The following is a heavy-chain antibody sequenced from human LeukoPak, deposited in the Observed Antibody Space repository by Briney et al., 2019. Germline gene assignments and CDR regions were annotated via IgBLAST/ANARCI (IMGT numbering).Heavy chain of an antibody. D-gene: IGHD1-26*01. CDR3: ARGGPIVGATTE. Sequence: ASVKVSCKASGYTFTGYYMHWVRQAPGQGLEWMGWINPNSGGTNYAQKFQGRVTMTRDTSISTAYMELRSLRSDDTAVYYCARGGPIVGATTEWGQGTLVTVSS. CDR1: GYTFTGYY. V-gene: IGHV1-2*02. CDR2: INPNSGGT. J-gene: IGHJ4*02.